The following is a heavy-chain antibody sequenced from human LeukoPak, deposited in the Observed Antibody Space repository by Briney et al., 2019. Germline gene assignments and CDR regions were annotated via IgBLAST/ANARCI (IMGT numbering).Heavy chain of an antibody. Sequence: GSLSLSCAASGFTFSSYAMSWVRQAQGQGLEWVSTLSGSGGSTYYPDSVKGRFTISRDNSKNTLYLQITSLTAENTAVYYWTSLNWNYVGDALDIWGQGTMVTVSS. V-gene: IGHV3-23*01. CDR2: LSGSGGST. CDR1: GFTFSSYA. CDR3: TSLNWNYVGDALDI. D-gene: IGHD1-7*01. J-gene: IGHJ3*02.